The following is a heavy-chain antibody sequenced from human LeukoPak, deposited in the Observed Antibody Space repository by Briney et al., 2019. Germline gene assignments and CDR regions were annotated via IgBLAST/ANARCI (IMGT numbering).Heavy chain of an antibody. CDR3: AKRGVVIRVILVGFHKEAYYFDS. J-gene: IGHJ4*02. CDR1: GVTLSNYG. Sequence: GGSLRLSCAVSGVTLSNYGMSWVRQAPGEGLEWGAGISDSGGSTKYADSVKGRFTISRDNPKNTLYLQMNSLRVEDTAVYFCAKRGVVIRVILVGFHKEAYYFDSWGQGALVTVSS. D-gene: IGHD3-22*01. V-gene: IGHV3-23*01. CDR2: ISDSGGST.